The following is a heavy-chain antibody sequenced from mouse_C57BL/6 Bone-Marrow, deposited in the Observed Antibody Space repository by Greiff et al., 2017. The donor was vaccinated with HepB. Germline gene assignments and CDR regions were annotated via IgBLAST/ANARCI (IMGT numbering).Heavy chain of an antibody. J-gene: IGHJ4*01. CDR2: INPSSGYT. D-gene: IGHD1-1*01. V-gene: IGHV1-4*01. CDR3: AKNTTVSPYAMDD. Sequence: QVQLQQSGAELARPGASVKMSCKASGYTFTSYTMHWVKQRPGQGLEWIGYINPSSGYTKYNQKFKDKATLTADKSSSTAYMQLSSLTSEDSAVYYCAKNTTVSPYAMDDWGQGTSVTVSS. CDR1: GYTFTSYT.